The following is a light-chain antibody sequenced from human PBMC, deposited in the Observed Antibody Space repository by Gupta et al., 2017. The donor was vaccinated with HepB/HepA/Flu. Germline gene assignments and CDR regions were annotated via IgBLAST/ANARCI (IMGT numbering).Light chain of an antibody. CDR2: EVR. Sequence: SALTHPASVSGPPAQSITISCTGTSSDVGNYNLVSWYQHHPDKAPKLVSYEVRKRPSGLSYRFSGSKSGNTASLTISGLQAEDEADYYCCSYVGGSSWVFGGGTKLTVL. J-gene: IGLJ3*02. V-gene: IGLV2-23*02. CDR3: CSYVGGSSWV. CDR1: SSDVGNYNL.